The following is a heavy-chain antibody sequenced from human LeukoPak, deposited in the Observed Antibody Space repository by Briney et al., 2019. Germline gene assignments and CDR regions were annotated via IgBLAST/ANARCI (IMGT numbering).Heavy chain of an antibody. CDR3: ARGDMTGTNFDF. J-gene: IGHJ4*02. Sequence: TSETLSLTCTVSGGSISSTNYFWGWIRQPPGKGLEWIGSFYYVGSTYYNSSLKSRVTLSVGTSKSQFSLKLNSVTAADTAVYYCARGDMTGTNFDFWGQGTLVTVSS. D-gene: IGHD1-7*01. CDR2: FYYVGST. V-gene: IGHV4-39*01. CDR1: GGSISSTNYF.